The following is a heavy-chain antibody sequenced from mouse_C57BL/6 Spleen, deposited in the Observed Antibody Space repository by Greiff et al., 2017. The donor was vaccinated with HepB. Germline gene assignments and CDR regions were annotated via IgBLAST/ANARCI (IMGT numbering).Heavy chain of an antibody. Sequence: EVMLVESGGGLVQPGGSLKLSCAASGFTFSDYYMYWVRQTPEKRLEWVAYISNGGGSTYYPDTVKGRFTISRDNAKNTLYLQMSRLKSEDTAMYYCARQKGWYAMDYWGQGTSVTVSS. CDR2: ISNGGGST. CDR3: ARQKGWYAMDY. CDR1: GFTFSDYY. J-gene: IGHJ4*01. V-gene: IGHV5-12*01. D-gene: IGHD3-3*01.